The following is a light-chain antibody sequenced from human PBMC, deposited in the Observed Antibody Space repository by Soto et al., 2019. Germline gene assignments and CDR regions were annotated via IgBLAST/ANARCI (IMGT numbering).Light chain of an antibody. J-gene: IGLJ1*01. V-gene: IGLV2-23*01. CDR1: SSDVGSYNL. Sequence: QSALTQPASVSGSPGQSITISCTGTSSDVGSYNLVSWCQQHPGKAPKLMIYEGSKRPSGVSNRFSGSKSGNTASLTISGLQAEDEADYYCCSYAGSSTPHFYVFGTGTKLTVL. CDR2: EGS. CDR3: CSYAGSSTPHFYV.